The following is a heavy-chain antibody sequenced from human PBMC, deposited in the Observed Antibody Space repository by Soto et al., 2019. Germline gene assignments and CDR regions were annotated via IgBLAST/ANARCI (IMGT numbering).Heavy chain of an antibody. J-gene: IGHJ3*01. D-gene: IGHD3-22*01. CDR2: IKQDGSEK. CDR1: GFTFSRYW. Sequence: EVQLVESGGGLVHPGGSLRLSCAASGFTFSRYWMSWVRQAPGKGLEWVANIKQDGSEKWYVDSVKGRFTISRDNAKNSLYLQMNSLRAEDTAVYYCARGDYYDTSGPFSDAFDVWGQGTMVTVSS. CDR3: ARGDYYDTSGPFSDAFDV. V-gene: IGHV3-7*04.